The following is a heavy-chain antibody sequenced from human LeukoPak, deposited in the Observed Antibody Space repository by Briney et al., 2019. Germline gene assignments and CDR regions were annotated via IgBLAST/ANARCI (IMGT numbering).Heavy chain of an antibody. CDR3: ARSLGYYDSTRPDY. CDR2: IYYSGST. V-gene: IGHV4-59*08. Sequence: PSETLSLTCTVSGGSISSYYWSWIRQPPGKGLEWIGYIYYSGSTNYNPSLKSRVTISVDTSKNQFSLKLSSVTAADTAVYYCARSLGYYDSTRPDYWGQGTLVTVSS. J-gene: IGHJ4*02. D-gene: IGHD3-22*01. CDR1: GGSISSYY.